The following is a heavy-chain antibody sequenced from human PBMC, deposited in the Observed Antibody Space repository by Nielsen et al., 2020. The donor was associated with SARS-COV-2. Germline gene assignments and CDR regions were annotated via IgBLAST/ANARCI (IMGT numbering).Heavy chain of an antibody. D-gene: IGHD3-22*01. J-gene: IGHJ3*02. CDR2: ISYDGSNK. V-gene: IGHV3-30*18. CDR3: AKEGGVITMMVVVGRGDAFDI. Sequence: WIRQPPGKGLEWVAVISYDGSNKYYADSVKGRFTISRDNSKNTLYLQMNSLRAEDTAVYYCAKEGGVITMMVVVGRGDAFDIWGQGTMVTVSS.